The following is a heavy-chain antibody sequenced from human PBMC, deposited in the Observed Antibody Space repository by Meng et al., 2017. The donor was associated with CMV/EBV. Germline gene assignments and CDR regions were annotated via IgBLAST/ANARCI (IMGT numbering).Heavy chain of an antibody. J-gene: IGHJ5*02. Sequence: VQVVEVGGGLGQPWGSLRLSCTASGFSVSSNYMSWVRQAPGKGLEWISIIYGSGNTYYGDSVKGRFTISRDNFRNTLYLQMNSLRAEDTAVYYCAREIPQAWASWGQGTLVTVSS. D-gene: IGHD2-21*01. CDR3: AREIPQAWAS. CDR1: GFSVSSNY. CDR2: IYGSGNT. V-gene: IGHV3-66*01.